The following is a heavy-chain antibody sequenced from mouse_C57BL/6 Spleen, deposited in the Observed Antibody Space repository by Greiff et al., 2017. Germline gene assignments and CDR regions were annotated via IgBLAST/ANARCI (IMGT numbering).Heavy chain of an antibody. CDR2: ISDGGSYT. CDR1: GFTFSSYA. Sequence: EVKLVESGGGLVKPGGSLKLSCAASGFTFSSYAMSWVRQTPEKRLEWVATISDGGSYTYYPDNVKGRFTISRDNAKNNLYLQMSHLKSEDTAMYYCARDAKDYWGQGTSVTVSS. J-gene: IGHJ4*01. V-gene: IGHV5-4*01. CDR3: ARDAKDY.